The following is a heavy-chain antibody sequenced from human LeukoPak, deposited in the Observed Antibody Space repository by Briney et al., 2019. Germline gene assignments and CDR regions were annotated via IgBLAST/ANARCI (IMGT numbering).Heavy chain of an antibody. CDR3: ASPKPDYDILTGYSKREYFQH. D-gene: IGHD3-9*01. J-gene: IGHJ1*01. V-gene: IGHV4-39*01. CDR1: GGSISSSSYY. Sequence: SETLSLTCTVSGGSISSSSYYWGWIRQPPGKGLEWIGSIYYSGSTYYNPSLKSRVTISVDTSKNQFSLKLSSVTAADTAVYYCASPKPDYDILTGYSKREYFQHWGQGTLVTVSS. CDR2: IYYSGST.